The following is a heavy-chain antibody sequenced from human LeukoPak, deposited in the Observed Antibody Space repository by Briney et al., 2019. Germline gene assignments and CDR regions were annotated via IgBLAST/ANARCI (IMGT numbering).Heavy chain of an antibody. CDR2: ISSSSSYI. J-gene: IGHJ4*02. Sequence: GGSLRLSCAASGFTFSSYSMNWVRQAPGKGLEWVSSISSSSSYIYYADSVKGRFTISRDNAKNSLYLQVNSLRAEDTAVYYCARGGGGSSWYLSDYWGQGTLVTVSS. CDR1: GFTFSSYS. V-gene: IGHV3-21*01. CDR3: ARGGGGSSWYLSDY. D-gene: IGHD6-13*01.